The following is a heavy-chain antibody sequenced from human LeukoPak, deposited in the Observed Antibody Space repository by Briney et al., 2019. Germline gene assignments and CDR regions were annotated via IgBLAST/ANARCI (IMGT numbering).Heavy chain of an antibody. V-gene: IGHV3-23*01. CDR1: GFTLSTYG. D-gene: IGHD5-18*01. CDR2: ISGSGGST. Sequence: GGSLRLSWAASGFTLSTYGMSWVRQAPGKGLEWVSAISGSGGSTYYADSVKGRFTISRDNSKNTLYLQMNSLRAEDTAVYYCAAVDVDTAFPWGQGTLLTVSS. CDR3: AAVDVDTAFP. J-gene: IGHJ5*02.